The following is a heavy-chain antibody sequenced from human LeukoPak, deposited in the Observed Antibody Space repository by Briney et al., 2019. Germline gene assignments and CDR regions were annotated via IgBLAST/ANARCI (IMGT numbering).Heavy chain of an antibody. CDR2: INWNGGST. V-gene: IGHV3-20*04. Sequence: GGSLRLSCVASGFTFDDYGMIWVRHAPGKGLEWVSAINWNGGSTGYADFVKGRFTISRDNSKNTLYLQMNSLRAEDTAVYYCAEAADYYDSSGYSDYWGQGTLVTVSS. J-gene: IGHJ4*02. CDR3: AEAADYYDSSGYSDY. D-gene: IGHD3-22*01. CDR1: GFTFDDYG.